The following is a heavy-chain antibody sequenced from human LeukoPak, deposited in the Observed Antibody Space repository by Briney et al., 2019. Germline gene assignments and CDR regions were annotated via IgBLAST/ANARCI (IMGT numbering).Heavy chain of an antibody. D-gene: IGHD5-12*01. Sequence: KPSQTLSLICTVSGDTISRGSYYWSWIRQPAAKGLEWIRRIYTSGSTNYNPSLKSRVTISVDTSKNQFSLKLSSVTAADTAVYYCARDLARGYPALYMDVWGKGTTVTVSS. CDR1: GDTISRGSYY. CDR2: IYTSGST. V-gene: IGHV4-61*02. CDR3: ARDLARGYPALYMDV. J-gene: IGHJ6*03.